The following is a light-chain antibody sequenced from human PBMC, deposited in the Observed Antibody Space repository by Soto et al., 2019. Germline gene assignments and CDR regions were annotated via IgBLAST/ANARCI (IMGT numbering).Light chain of an antibody. V-gene: IGLV2-11*01. J-gene: IGLJ1*01. CDR1: SSDVGGYNY. CDR3: CSYAGSYTSNYV. CDR2: DVS. Sequence: QSALTQPLSVSGSPGQSVTISCTGTSSDVGGYNYVSWYQQHPGKAPKLMIYDVSKRPSGVPDRFSGSKSGNTASLTISGLQAEDEADYYCCSYAGSYTSNYVFGTGTKVTVL.